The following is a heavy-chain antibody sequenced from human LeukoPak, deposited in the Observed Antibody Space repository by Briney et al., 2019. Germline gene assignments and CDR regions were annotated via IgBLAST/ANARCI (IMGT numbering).Heavy chain of an antibody. CDR1: GGTFTTYT. CDR3: SVDPTWPNDS. CDR2: SIPIFDTT. J-gene: IGHJ5*02. Sequence: GASVKVSCKASGGTFTTYTINWVRQAPGQGLEWMGRSIPIFDTTNYARNFQGRLTITAARCTTTFYMAPTRLRTDHTAVYSCSVDPTWPNDSWGQGPLVT. V-gene: IGHV1-69*08. D-gene: IGHD2/OR15-2a*01.